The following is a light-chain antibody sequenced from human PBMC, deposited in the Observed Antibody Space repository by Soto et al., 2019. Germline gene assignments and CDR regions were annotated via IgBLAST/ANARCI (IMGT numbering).Light chain of an antibody. CDR1: QSISSW. V-gene: IGKV1-5*03. CDR2: TAS. J-gene: IGKJ1*01. CDR3: QQYNSYST. Sequence: DIQMTQSPSTLSASVGDRVTITCRASQSISSWLAWYQQKPGKAPKLLIYTASTLESGVPSRFSGSGSGTEFTLNISSLQPDDFATYYCQQYNSYSTFGQGTKVEIK.